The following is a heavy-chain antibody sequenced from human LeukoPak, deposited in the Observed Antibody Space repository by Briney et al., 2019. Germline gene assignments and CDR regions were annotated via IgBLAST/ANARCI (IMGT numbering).Heavy chain of an antibody. CDR3: APESEHYYDSSGYSGY. Sequence: GASVKVSCKASGGTFSSYAISWVRQAPGQGLEWMGRIIPILGIANYAQKFQGRVTITADKSTSTAYMELSSLRSEDTAVYYCAPESEHYYDSSGYSGYWGQGTLVTVSS. CDR2: IIPILGIA. J-gene: IGHJ4*02. V-gene: IGHV1-69*04. CDR1: GGTFSSYA. D-gene: IGHD3-22*01.